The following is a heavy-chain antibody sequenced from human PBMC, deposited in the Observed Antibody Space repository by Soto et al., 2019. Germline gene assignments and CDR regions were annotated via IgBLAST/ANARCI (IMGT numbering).Heavy chain of an antibody. CDR3: ARGDPRSYYYYGMDV. CDR2: IYHSGST. J-gene: IGHJ6*02. V-gene: IGHV4-4*02. Sequence: PSETLSLTCAVSSGSISSSNWWSWVRQPPGKGLEWIGEIYHSGSTNYNPSLKSRVTISVDKSKNQFSLKLSSVTAADTAVYYCARGDPRSYYYYGMDVWGQGTTVTVSS. CDR1: SGSISSSNW.